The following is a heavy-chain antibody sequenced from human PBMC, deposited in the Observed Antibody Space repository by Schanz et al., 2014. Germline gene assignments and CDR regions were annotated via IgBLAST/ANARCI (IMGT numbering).Heavy chain of an antibody. CDR3: ARDLEGYDGGGGGFDP. CDR1: GFTFSSYA. CDR2: ISYDGRNK. D-gene: IGHD2-21*01. Sequence: QVQLLQFGGGVVQPGRSLRLSCAASGFTFSSYAMHWVRQAPGKGLEWVAVISYDGRNKYYADSVKDRFTISRDNSKNTLYLQMNSLRAEDTAVYYCARDLEGYDGGGGGFDPWGQGTLVTVSS. V-gene: IGHV3-30-3*01. J-gene: IGHJ5*02.